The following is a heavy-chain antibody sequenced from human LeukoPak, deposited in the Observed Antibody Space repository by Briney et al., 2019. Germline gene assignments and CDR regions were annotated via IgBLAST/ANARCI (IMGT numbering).Heavy chain of an antibody. D-gene: IGHD6-13*01. V-gene: IGHV7-4-1*02. CDR2: INTNTGNP. CDR3: ARDISSSWDTYYYYGMDV. J-gene: IGHJ6*02. CDR1: GYTFTSYA. Sequence: ASVKVSCKASGYTFTSYAMNWVRQAPGQGLEWMGWINTNTGNPTYAQGFTGRFVFSLDTSVSTAYLQISSLKAEDTAVYYCARDISSSWDTYYYYGMDVWGQGTTVTVSS.